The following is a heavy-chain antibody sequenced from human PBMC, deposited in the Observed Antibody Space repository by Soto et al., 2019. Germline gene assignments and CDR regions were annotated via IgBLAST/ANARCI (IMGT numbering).Heavy chain of an antibody. CDR1: GFTFSRNT. V-gene: IGHV3-21*01. Sequence: LRLSCVTSGFTFSRNTMNWVRQAPGKGLEWVASITSSGSYVYYADSVKGRFSASRDNAKNSLSLQMDRLRPEDTAIYFCVKDEGIEAMDVWGQGTTATVSS. D-gene: IGHD3-3*02. J-gene: IGHJ6*02. CDR3: VKDEGIEAMDV. CDR2: ITSSGSYV.